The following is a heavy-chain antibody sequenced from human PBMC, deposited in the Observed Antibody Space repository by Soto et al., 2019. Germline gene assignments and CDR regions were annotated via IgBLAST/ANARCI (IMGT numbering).Heavy chain of an antibody. D-gene: IGHD3-16*01. CDR2: IGTAGDT. CDR3: ARGGGGQGYFQH. J-gene: IGHJ1*01. V-gene: IGHV3-13*04. Sequence: EVQLVESGGGLVQPGGSLRLSCAASGFTFSSYDMHWVRQATGKGLEWVSAIGTAGDTYYPGSVKGRFTISRENAKNSLYLQMSSLRAGDTAVYYGARGGGGQGYFQHWGQGTLVTVSS. CDR1: GFTFSSYD.